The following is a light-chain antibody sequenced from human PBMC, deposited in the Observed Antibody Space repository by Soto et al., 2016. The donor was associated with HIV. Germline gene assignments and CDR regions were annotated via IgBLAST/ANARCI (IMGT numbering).Light chain of an antibody. J-gene: IGKJ2*01. CDR1: QGISSY. V-gene: IGKV1-8*01. Sequence: AIRMTQSPSSFSASTGDRVTITCRASQGISSYLAWYQQKPRKAPKLLIYAASTLQSGVPSRFSGSGSGTDFTLTISCLQSEDFATYYCQQSYSTPLYTFGQGTKLEIK. CDR3: QQSYSTPLYT. CDR2: AAS.